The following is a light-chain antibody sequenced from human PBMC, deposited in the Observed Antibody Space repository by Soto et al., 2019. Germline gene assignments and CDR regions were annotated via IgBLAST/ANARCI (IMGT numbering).Light chain of an antibody. J-gene: IGKJ4*01. V-gene: IGKV3-15*01. CDR2: GAS. Sequence: EIVMTQSPATLSVSPGERATLSGRASQSVSSNLSWYQQKPGQAPRLLIYGASTRATGIPARFSGSGSGTEFTLTISSLQSEDFAVYYCQQYDNPLTFGGGTKVDI. CDR3: QQYDNPLT. CDR1: QSVSSN.